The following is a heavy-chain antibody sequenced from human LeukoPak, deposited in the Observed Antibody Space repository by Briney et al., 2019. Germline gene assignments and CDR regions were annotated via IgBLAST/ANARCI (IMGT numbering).Heavy chain of an antibody. CDR1: GGSISSYY. V-gene: IGHV4-59*01. Sequence: SETLSLTCTVSGGSISSYYWSWIRQPPGKGLEWIGYIYYSGSTNYNPSLKSRVTISVDTSKNQFSLKLSSVTAADTAEYYCARAGFMVRGVIGPGYYGMDVWGKGTTVTVSS. D-gene: IGHD3-10*01. J-gene: IGHJ6*04. CDR2: IYYSGST. CDR3: ARAGFMVRGVIGPGYYGMDV.